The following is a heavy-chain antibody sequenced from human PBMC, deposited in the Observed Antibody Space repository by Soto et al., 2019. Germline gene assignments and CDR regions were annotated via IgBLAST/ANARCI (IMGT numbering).Heavy chain of an antibody. D-gene: IGHD3-10*01. J-gene: IGHJ3*02. CDR3: ATSQLREHAYDI. V-gene: IGHV3-53*01. CDR2: LYDLDGT. Sequence: GGSLRLSCAAFGFTVSGKKYVAWVRQAPGKGLEWVSALYDLDGTYYADSVKGRFTTSSDSSRTTVYLQMNGLRPDDTAVYSCATSQLREHAYDIWGQGTTVTVSS. CDR1: GFTVSGKKY.